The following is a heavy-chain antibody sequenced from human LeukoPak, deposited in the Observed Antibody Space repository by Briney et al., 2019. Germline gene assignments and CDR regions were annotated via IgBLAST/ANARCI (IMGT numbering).Heavy chain of an antibody. Sequence: SGPALVKPTQTLTLTCTFSGFSLSTSGMRVSWIRQPPGKALGWLARIDWDDDKFYSTSLKTRLTISKDTSKNQVVLTMTNMDPVGTATYYCARIGSYGDYGPYYFDYWGQGTLVTVSS. CDR1: GFSLSTSGMR. CDR3: ARIGSYGDYGPYYFDY. CDR2: IDWDDDK. D-gene: IGHD4-17*01. V-gene: IGHV2-70*04. J-gene: IGHJ4*02.